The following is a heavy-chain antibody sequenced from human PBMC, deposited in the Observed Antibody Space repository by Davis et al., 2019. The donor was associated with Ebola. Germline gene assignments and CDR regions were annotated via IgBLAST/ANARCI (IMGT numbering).Heavy chain of an antibody. CDR1: GFIFSNFE. CDR2: INTDGSTT. Sequence: GESLKISCAASGFIFSNFEMNWVRQVPGKGLVWVSLINTDGSTTTYADSVKGRFTISRDNAKNTLYLQMNSLRAEDTAVYYCGGYYWGQGTLVTVSS. CDR3: GGYY. J-gene: IGHJ4*02. V-gene: IGHV3-74*01.